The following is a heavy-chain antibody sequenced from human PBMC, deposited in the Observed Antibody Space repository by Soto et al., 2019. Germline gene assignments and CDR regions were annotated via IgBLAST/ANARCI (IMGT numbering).Heavy chain of an antibody. CDR1: GFTFSSYG. CDR3: AREPGVTTVTTLDYYYYYMDV. Sequence: GGSLRLSCAASGFTFSSYGMHWVRQAPGKVLEWVAVIWYDGSNKYYADSVKGRFTISRDNSKNTLYLQMNSLRAEDTAVYYCAREPGVTTVTTLDYYYYYMDVWGKGTTVTVSS. CDR2: IWYDGSNK. D-gene: IGHD4-17*01. J-gene: IGHJ6*03. V-gene: IGHV3-33*01.